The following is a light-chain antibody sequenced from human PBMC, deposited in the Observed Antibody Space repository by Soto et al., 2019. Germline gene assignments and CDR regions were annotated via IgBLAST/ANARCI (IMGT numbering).Light chain of an antibody. CDR3: HQYNDWPRFT. CDR2: GAS. J-gene: IGKJ3*01. CDR1: QSVSTD. V-gene: IGKV3-15*01. Sequence: EIVMTQSPATLSVSPGERATLSCRASQSVSTDLAWYQQKPGQAPRRLIYGASTRATGIPARFSGSGSGTEFTLTINSLQSDDLAVYYCHQYNDWPRFTFGPGTKVEIK.